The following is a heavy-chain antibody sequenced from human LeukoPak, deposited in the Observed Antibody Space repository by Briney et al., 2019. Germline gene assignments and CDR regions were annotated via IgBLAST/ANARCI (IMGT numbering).Heavy chain of an antibody. Sequence: GGSLRLSCAASGFTFSSYEMNWVRQAPGKGLEWVSAISGSGGSTYYADSVKGRFTISRDNSKNTLYLQMNSLRAEDTAVYYCAKSITMIVVVITNDYWGQGTLVTVSS. J-gene: IGHJ4*02. CDR1: GFTFSSYE. CDR3: AKSITMIVVVITNDY. D-gene: IGHD3-22*01. V-gene: IGHV3-23*01. CDR2: ISGSGGST.